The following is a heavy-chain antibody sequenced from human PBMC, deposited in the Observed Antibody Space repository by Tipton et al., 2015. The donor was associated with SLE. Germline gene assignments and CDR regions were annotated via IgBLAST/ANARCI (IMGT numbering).Heavy chain of an antibody. V-gene: IGHV4-59*08. D-gene: IGHD3-22*01. Sequence: LRLSCTVSGGSLSSHYWSWIRQPPGKGLEWIGYIYYSGSTNYNPSLKSRVTISVDTSKNQFSLKLSSVTAADTAVYYCVREPYYYDSSGYYVSWFDPWGQGTLVTVSS. CDR2: IYYSGST. CDR1: GGSLSSHY. J-gene: IGHJ5*02. CDR3: VREPYYYDSSGYYVSWFDP.